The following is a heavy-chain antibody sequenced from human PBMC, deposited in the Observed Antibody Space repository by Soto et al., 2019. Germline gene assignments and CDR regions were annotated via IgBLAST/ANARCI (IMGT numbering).Heavy chain of an antibody. Sequence: PSETLSLTCAVFGGSFSDFYWSRIRQPPGKGLEWIGEINHSGSTNYNPSLKSRVTISVDTSKNQFSLKLSSVTAADTAVYYCARGGGGSGSYYKLRAYYYYMDVWGKGTTVTVSS. CDR1: GGSFSDFY. D-gene: IGHD3-10*01. V-gene: IGHV4-34*01. CDR3: ARGGGGSGSYYKLRAYYYYMDV. J-gene: IGHJ6*03. CDR2: INHSGST.